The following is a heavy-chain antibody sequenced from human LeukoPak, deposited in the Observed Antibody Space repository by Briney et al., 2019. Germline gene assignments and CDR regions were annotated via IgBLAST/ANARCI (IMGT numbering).Heavy chain of an antibody. D-gene: IGHD6-25*01. Sequence: PSETLSLTCTVSGGSITTYYWTWIRQTAGKGLEWIGRIDTSGSTNYNPSLKSRVTMSLDTSKNQISLKLSSVTAADTAVYYCAKSAAHPFPLDYWGQGTLVTVSS. J-gene: IGHJ4*02. CDR3: AKSAAHPFPLDY. V-gene: IGHV4-4*07. CDR1: GGSITTYY. CDR2: IDTSGST.